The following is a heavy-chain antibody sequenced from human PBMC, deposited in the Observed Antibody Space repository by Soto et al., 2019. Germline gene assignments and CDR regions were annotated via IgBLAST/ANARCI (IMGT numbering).Heavy chain of an antibody. J-gene: IGHJ4*02. CDR1: GFTFSSHA. D-gene: IGHD4-4*01. Sequence: EVQLVESGGTLVQPGGSLRLSCAGSGFTFSSHAMHWVRQAPGKGLEWVSYISSSGNTIYYADSVEGRFTMSRDNAKNSLYLQMNSLRAEDTAVYYCARAAYSIYDDFDYWGQGTLVTVSS. CDR2: ISSSGNTI. CDR3: ARAAYSIYDDFDY. V-gene: IGHV3-48*03.